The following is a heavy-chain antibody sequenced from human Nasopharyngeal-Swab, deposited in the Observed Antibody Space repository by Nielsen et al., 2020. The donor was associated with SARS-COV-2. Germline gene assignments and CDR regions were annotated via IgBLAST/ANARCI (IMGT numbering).Heavy chain of an antibody. J-gene: IGHJ6*02. CDR3: ARGCVLTGPSCYYYGMDV. CDR2: INDRGDDS. V-gene: IGHV3-23*01. D-gene: IGHD3-9*01. Sequence: GESLKISCAASGFNFNTYAMSWVRQAPGKGLEWVSVINDRGDDSYYADSLKGRFTISRDNAKNSLYLQMNSLRAEDTAVYYCARGCVLTGPSCYYYGMDVWGQGTTVTVSS. CDR1: GFNFNTYA.